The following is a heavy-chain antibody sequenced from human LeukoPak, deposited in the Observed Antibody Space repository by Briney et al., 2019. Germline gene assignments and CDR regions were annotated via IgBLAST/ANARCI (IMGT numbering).Heavy chain of an antibody. V-gene: IGHV4-59*11. J-gene: IGHJ5*02. CDR3: ARGVVPAAIWQNWFDP. D-gene: IGHD2-2*01. CDR2: ILGNGTT. Sequence: PSEPLSLPCSVSGGSLSSHFWSWLRQPPGKGVEWIGYILGNGTTNYNPSLNSQVTISVDPSKTDFSLKLRSATAADTAAYYCARGVVPAAIWQNWFDPWGQGTLVIVSS. CDR1: GGSLSSHF.